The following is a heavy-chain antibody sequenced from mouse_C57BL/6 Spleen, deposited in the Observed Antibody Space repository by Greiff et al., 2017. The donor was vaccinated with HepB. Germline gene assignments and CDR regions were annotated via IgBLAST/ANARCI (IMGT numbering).Heavy chain of an antibody. CDR2: INPNYGTT. Sequence: VQLQQSGPELVKPGASVKISCKASGYSFTDYNMNWVKQSNGKSLEWIGVINPNYGTTSYNQKFKGKATLTVDQSSITAYRQLNSLTSEESAVYYCAKEVTTRLGAWFAYWGQGTLVTVSA. CDR1: GYSFTDYN. CDR3: AKEVTTRLGAWFAY. J-gene: IGHJ3*01. D-gene: IGHD2-2*01. V-gene: IGHV1-39*01.